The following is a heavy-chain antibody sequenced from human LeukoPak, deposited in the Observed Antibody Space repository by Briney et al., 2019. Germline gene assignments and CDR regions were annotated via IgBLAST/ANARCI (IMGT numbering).Heavy chain of an antibody. Sequence: GGSLRLSCAASGFTFRSYAMHWVRQAPGKGLEWVAVISYDGSNKYYADSVKGRFTISRDNSKNTLYLQMNSLRAEDTAVYYCASGYWGQGTLVTVSS. CDR1: GFTFRSYA. J-gene: IGHJ4*02. CDR2: ISYDGSNK. V-gene: IGHV3-30*04. CDR3: ASGY. D-gene: IGHD3-10*01.